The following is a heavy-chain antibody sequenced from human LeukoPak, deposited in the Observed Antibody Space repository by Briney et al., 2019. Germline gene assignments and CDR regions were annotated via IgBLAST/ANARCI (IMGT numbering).Heavy chain of an antibody. D-gene: IGHD5-12*01. J-gene: IGHJ6*03. V-gene: IGHV4-38-2*02. CDR1: GYSISSGYY. CDR2: IYHSGST. CDR3: ARYSGHDPYYYYYYMDV. Sequence: SETLSLTCTVSGYSISSGYYWGWIRQPPGKGLEWTGSIYHSGSTYYNPSLKSRVTISVDTSKNQFSLKLSSVTAADTAVYYCARYSGHDPYYYYYYMDVWGKGTTVTVSS.